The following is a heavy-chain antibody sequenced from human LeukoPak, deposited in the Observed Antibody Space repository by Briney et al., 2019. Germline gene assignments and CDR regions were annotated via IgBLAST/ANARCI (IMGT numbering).Heavy chain of an antibody. V-gene: IGHV4-4*02. CDR1: GGFISSGNW. J-gene: IGHJ4*02. CDR3: ARKGPATIADY. D-gene: IGHD4-11*01. Sequence: SETLSLTCAVSGGFISSGNWWGWFRQPPGKGREWIGEIHHSVGTNYNPSLKSRVAISMDKSKNQFSLDVTSVTGADTAMYYCARKGPATIADYWGRGTLVTVSS. CDR2: IHHSVGT.